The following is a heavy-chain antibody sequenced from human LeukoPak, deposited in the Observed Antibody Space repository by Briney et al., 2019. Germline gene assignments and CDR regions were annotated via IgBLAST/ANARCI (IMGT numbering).Heavy chain of an antibody. CDR2: IKTDGSRI. CDR1: GFTFSSYW. J-gene: IGHJ4*02. V-gene: IGHV3-74*01. CDR3: ARPYYYGSGSYYPLDY. Sequence: GGSLRLSCAASGFTFSSYWMHWVRQVPGKGLVWVSRIKTDGSRIGYADSVRGRFTISRDNSKSTVSLQMNSLRAEDTAVYYCARPYYYGSGSYYPLDYWGQGTLVTVSS. D-gene: IGHD3-10*01.